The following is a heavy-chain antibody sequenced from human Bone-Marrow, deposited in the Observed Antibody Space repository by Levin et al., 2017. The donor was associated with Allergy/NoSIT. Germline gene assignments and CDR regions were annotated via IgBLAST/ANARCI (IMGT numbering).Heavy chain of an antibody. D-gene: IGHD4-17*01. CDR1: GYTFTDFG. CDR3: ARTAFGDHGDH. J-gene: IGHJ4*02. CDR2: LNTYNGNT. Sequence: GESLKISCQASGYTFTDFGIKWVRQAPGHGLEWMGWLNTYNGNTNYAQTLQGRVTFTTDTSTTTAFMELTSLTSDDTAVYFCARTAFGDHGDHWGQGTLVTVSS. V-gene: IGHV1-18*01.